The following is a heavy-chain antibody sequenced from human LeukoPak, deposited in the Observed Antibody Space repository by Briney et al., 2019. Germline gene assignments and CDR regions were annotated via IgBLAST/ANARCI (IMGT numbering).Heavy chain of an antibody. J-gene: IGHJ4*02. CDR2: ISSRGGTT. Sequence: GGSLRLSCAASGFTFSSYAMSWVRQAPGKGLEWVSGISSRGGTTYYADSMKGRFTISRDNSKNTLYLQMNSLRAEDTAVYYCAKDNGEFGYWGQGTLVTVSS. D-gene: IGHD4-17*01. CDR3: AKDNGEFGY. CDR1: GFTFSSYA. V-gene: IGHV3-23*01.